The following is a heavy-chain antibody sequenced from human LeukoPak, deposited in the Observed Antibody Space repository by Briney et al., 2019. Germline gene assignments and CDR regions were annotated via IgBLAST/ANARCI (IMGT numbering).Heavy chain of an antibody. CDR1: GFTFGSYW. V-gene: IGHV3-7*01. CDR3: ARDEEGDILTGYVDY. Sequence: GGSLRLSCAASGFTFGSYWMSWVRQAPGKGLEWVANIKQDGSEKYYVDSVKGRFTISRDNAKNSLYLQMNSLRAEDTAVYYCARDEEGDILTGYVDYWGQGTLVTVSS. CDR2: IKQDGSEK. J-gene: IGHJ4*02. D-gene: IGHD3-9*01.